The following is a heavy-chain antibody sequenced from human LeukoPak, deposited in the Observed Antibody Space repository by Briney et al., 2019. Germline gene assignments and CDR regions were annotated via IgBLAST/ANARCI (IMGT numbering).Heavy chain of an antibody. CDR3: ARDGVRDGLYFDY. CDR1: GFTFSSYE. D-gene: IGHD5-24*01. CDR2: INQDGSEK. V-gene: IGHV3-7*01. J-gene: IGHJ4*02. Sequence: GSLRLSCAASGFTFSSYEMNWVRQAPGKGLEWVANINQDGSEKQYVDSVKGRFTMSRDNDKNSLYLQMNSLRAEDTAVYYCARDGVRDGLYFDYWGQGTLVTVSS.